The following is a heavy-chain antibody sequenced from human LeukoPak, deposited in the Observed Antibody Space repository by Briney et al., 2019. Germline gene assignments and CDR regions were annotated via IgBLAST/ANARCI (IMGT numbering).Heavy chain of an antibody. CDR3: AKAYTNSWYAAFDY. CDR2: ISYDGSYK. CDR1: GFMFSDYW. J-gene: IGHJ4*02. Sequence: PGGSLRLSCAASGFMFSDYWMHWVRQAPGKGLEWVASISYDGSYKYYTDSVKGRFTISRDNSKNTLYLQMNSLRAEDTAVYYCAKAYTNSWYAAFDYWGQGSLVTVSS. V-gene: IGHV3-30*18. D-gene: IGHD6-13*01.